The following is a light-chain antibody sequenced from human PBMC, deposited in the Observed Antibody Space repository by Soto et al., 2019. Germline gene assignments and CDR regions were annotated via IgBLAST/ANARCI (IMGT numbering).Light chain of an antibody. CDR2: DVN. J-gene: IGLJ2*01. V-gene: IGLV2-14*03. CDR3: TSWTTSTTMI. CDR1: SSDIGAYNF. Sequence: QSVLTQPASVSVSPGQSITISCTGTSSDIGAYNFVSWYQQHPGKAPKLMLYDVNIRPSGVSNRFSGSKSGNTASLTISGLQAEDEAYYYCTSWTTSTTMIFGGGTKLTVL.